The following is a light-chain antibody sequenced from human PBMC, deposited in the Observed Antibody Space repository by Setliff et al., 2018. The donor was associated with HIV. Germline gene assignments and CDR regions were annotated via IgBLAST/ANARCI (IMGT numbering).Light chain of an antibody. V-gene: IGLV2-14*03. J-gene: IGLJ3*02. Sequence: QSALPQPASVSGSPGQSITISCSGTSSDIAAYNLVSWYQQHPVKAPKLMISDVSSRPSGVSNRFSGSKSGSTASLTISGLQPEDEADYYCSSFTISTTWVFGGGTKVTVL. CDR3: SSFTISTTWV. CDR1: SSDIAAYNL. CDR2: DVS.